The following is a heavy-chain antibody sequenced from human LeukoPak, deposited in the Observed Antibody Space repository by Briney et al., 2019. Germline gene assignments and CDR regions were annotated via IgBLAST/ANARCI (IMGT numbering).Heavy chain of an antibody. CDR1: GFTFSSYA. D-gene: IGHD3-22*01. V-gene: IGHV3-23*01. J-gene: IGHJ4*02. CDR3: AKDDSVYYYDSGYYLSG. Sequence: PGGSVRLSCAASGFTFSSYAMSWVRQAPGKGLEWVSAISRSGGSTYYADSVKGRFTISRDNSKNTLYLQMNSLKVEDTAVYYCAKDDSVYYYDSGYYLSGWGQGTLVTVSS. CDR2: ISRSGGST.